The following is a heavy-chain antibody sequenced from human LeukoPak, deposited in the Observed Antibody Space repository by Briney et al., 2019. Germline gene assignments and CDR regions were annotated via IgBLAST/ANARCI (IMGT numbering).Heavy chain of an antibody. J-gene: IGHJ4*02. CDR3: ASHGIGATIFAPYFDY. D-gene: IGHD3-3*01. V-gene: IGHV4-61*02. CDR2: IYTSGST. CDR1: GGSISSGSYY. Sequence: SQTLSLTCTVSGGSISSGSYYWSWIRQPAGKGLEWIGRIYTSGSTNYNPSLKSRVTMSVDTSKNQFSLKLSSVTAADTAVYYCASHGIGATIFAPYFDYWGQGTLVTVSS.